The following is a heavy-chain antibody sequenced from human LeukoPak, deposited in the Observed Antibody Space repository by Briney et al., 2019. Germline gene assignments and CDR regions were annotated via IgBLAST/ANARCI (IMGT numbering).Heavy chain of an antibody. CDR2: IYSSGST. D-gene: IGHD7-27*01. J-gene: IGHJ4*02. Sequence: GGSLRLSCAASGFTVSSNYMSWVRQAPGKGLEWVSVIYSSGSTYYADSVKGRFTISRDNSKNTLYLQMNSLRAEDTAVYYCARANWGHPMYYFDYWGQGTLVTVSS. V-gene: IGHV3-66*01. CDR3: ARANWGHPMYYFDY. CDR1: GFTVSSNY.